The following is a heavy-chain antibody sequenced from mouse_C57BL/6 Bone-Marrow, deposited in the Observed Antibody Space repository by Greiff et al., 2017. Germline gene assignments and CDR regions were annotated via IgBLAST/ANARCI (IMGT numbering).Heavy chain of an antibody. CDR2: IDPSDSYT. CDR1: GYTFTSYW. V-gene: IGHV1-69*01. D-gene: IGHD1-1*01. CDR3: ARRITTVVDYYAMDY. Sequence: VQLQQPGAELVMPGASVKLSCKASGYTFTSYWMHWVKQRPGQGLEWIGDIDPSDSYTNYNQKFKGQSTLTVDKSSSTAYMQLSSLTSEDSAVYYCARRITTVVDYYAMDYWGQGTSVTVSS. J-gene: IGHJ4*01.